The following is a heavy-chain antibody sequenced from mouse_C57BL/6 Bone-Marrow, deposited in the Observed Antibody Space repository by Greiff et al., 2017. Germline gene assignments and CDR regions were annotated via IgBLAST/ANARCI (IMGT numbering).Heavy chain of an antibody. D-gene: IGHD1-1*01. Sequence: EVQLQQSGPGLVKPSQSLSLTCSVTGYSITSGYYWNWIRQFPGNNLEWMGYISYDGSNNYNPSLKNRISITRDTSKNQFFLKLNSVTTEDTATYYCARRYYYGSSYDYWGQGTTLTVSS. V-gene: IGHV3-6*01. CDR1: GYSITSGYY. CDR3: ARRYYYGSSYDY. J-gene: IGHJ2*01. CDR2: ISYDGSN.